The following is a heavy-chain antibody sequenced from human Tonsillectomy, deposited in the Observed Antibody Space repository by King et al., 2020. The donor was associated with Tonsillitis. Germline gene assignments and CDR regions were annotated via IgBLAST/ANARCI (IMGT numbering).Heavy chain of an antibody. CDR1: GGSISRGDDF. CDR3: AGSGATFDS. V-gene: IGHV4-31*03. CDR2: ISYTGGT. D-gene: IGHD2-15*01. J-gene: IGHJ4*02. Sequence: QLQESGPGLVKPSQTLSLTCTVSGGSISRGDDFWSWIRQHPGKGLEWIAYISYTGGTYYKPSLKRRVTISVDTSKNQFSLRLTSVSAADTAVYYCAGSGATFDSWGQGTLVTVSS.